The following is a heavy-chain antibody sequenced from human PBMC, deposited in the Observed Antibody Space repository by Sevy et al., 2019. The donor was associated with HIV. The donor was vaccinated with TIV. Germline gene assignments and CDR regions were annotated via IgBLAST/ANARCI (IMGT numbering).Heavy chain of an antibody. CDR2: IIPILGIA. Sequence: ASLKVSCKASGGTFSSYAISWVRQAPGQGLEWMGRIIPILGIANYAQKFQGRVTITADKSTSTAYMELSSLRSEDTAVYYCATSGYSYGDYYFDYWGQGTLVTVSS. V-gene: IGHV1-69*04. J-gene: IGHJ4*02. CDR1: GGTFSSYA. CDR3: ATSGYSYGDYYFDY. D-gene: IGHD5-18*01.